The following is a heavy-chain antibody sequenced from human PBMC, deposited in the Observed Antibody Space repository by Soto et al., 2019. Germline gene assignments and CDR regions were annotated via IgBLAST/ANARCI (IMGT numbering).Heavy chain of an antibody. V-gene: IGHV4-59*08. J-gene: IGHJ4*02. Sequence: QVQLQESGPGLVKPSETLSLTCTVSGGSISGSYWGWIRQPPGKGLEYLGYIYYSGTTNYNPSLQSRVTLSVYTSKNQFSLKLSAVTAAYTAVDYCASHATGGTYPLDYWGQGTLVTVSS. D-gene: IGHD1-26*01. CDR1: GGSISGSY. CDR3: ASHATGGTYPLDY. CDR2: IYYSGTT.